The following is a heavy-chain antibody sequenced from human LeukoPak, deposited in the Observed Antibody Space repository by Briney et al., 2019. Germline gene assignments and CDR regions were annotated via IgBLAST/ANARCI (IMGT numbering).Heavy chain of an antibody. J-gene: IGHJ4*02. Sequence: GGSLRLSCAASGFNFDKYNMNWVRQAPGKGLEWISYISLSGSPIYYADSVKGRFTISRDNAKNSLYLQMNNLSAEDTAVYYCAREYVDIVPMGSFDYWGQGTLVTVSS. CDR2: ISLSGSPI. V-gene: IGHV3-48*04. CDR3: AREYVDIVPMGSFDY. D-gene: IGHD5-12*01. CDR1: GFNFDKYN.